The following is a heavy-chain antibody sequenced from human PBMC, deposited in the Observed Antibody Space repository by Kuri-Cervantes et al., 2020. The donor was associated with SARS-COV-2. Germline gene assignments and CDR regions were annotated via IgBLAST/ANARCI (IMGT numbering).Heavy chain of an antibody. V-gene: IGHV3-30*07. CDR2: ISYDGSNK. D-gene: IGHD1-7*01. CDR3: ARMDVTGTTVY. CDR1: GFTFSSYA. Sequence: LSLTCAASGFTFSSYAMHWVRQAPGKGLEWVAVISYDGSNKYYADSVKGRFTISRDNSKNTLYLQMNSLRAEDTAVYYCARMDVTGTTVYWGQGTLVTVSS. J-gene: IGHJ4*02.